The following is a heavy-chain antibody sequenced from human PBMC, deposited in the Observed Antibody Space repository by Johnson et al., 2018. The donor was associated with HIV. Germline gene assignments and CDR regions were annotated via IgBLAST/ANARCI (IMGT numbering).Heavy chain of an antibody. V-gene: IGHV3-48*03. CDR1: GFTFSSYA. CDR2: ISSSGSTI. D-gene: IGHD2-15*01. Sequence: VQLVESGGGLVQPGGSLRLSCAASGFTFSSYAMHWVRQAPGKGLAWVSYISSSGSTIYYAASVKGRFTISRDNAKNSLYLQMNSLRAEDTAVYYCAREGLYCSGGNCYVAAFDIWAQGTKVTVSS. J-gene: IGHJ3*02. CDR3: AREGLYCSGGNCYVAAFDI.